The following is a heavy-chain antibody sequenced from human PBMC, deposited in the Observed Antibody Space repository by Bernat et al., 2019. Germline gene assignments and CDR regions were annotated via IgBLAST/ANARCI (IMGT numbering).Heavy chain of an antibody. D-gene: IGHD1-26*01. Sequence: QVQLVESGGGVVLPGRSLTLSCATSGFTFSNYGIHWVRQAPGKGLEWVAFTSYDGNYKYYADAVKGRITISRETSNNTVILQMNSPRGEDTAVYFCARDRTVGATAQDFWGQGTLVTISS. CDR3: ARDRTVGATAQDF. J-gene: IGHJ4*02. CDR1: GFTFSNYG. V-gene: IGHV3-30*03. CDR2: TSYDGNYK.